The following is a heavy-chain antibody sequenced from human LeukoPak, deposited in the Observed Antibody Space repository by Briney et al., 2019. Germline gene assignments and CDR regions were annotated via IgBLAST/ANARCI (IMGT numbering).Heavy chain of an antibody. D-gene: IGHD1-26*01. J-gene: IGHJ4*02. V-gene: IGHV3-49*04. CDR1: GFNLGDYA. Sequence: GGSLRLSCTASGFNLGDYAMTWVRQAPGKGLEWLVILRSKAYGGTAEYAASVKGRFTISRDDSKIIAYMQMNSLKIEDTALYYCTKGWSYFASWGQGTLVTVSS. CDR2: LRSKAYGGTA. CDR3: TKGWSYFAS.